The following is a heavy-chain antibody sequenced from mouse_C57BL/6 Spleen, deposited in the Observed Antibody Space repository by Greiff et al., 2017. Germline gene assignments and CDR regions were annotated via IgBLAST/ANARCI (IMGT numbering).Heavy chain of an antibody. CDR1: GYTFTSYW. J-gene: IGHJ4*01. Sequence: QVQLQQPGAELVRPGSSVKLSCKASGYTFTSYWMDWVKQRPGQGLEWIGNIYPSDSETHYNQKFKDKATLTVDKSSSTAYMQLSSLTSDDSAVYYCARHDGYSAMDYWGQGTSVTVSS. CDR2: IYPSDSET. CDR3: ARHDGYSAMDY. D-gene: IGHD2-3*01. V-gene: IGHV1-61*01.